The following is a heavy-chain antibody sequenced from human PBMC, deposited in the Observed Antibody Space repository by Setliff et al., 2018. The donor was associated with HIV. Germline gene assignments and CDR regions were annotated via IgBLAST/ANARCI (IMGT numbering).Heavy chain of an antibody. CDR2: INQSENT. J-gene: IGHJ4*02. D-gene: IGHD2-15*01. CDR3: ARATATWLVDN. Sequence: SETLSLTCTVYGGSFSGYYWSWIRQPPGMGLEWIGEINQSENTNYNPSLKSRLTISTDASKNQFSLKLSSVTTADTAVYYCARATATWLVDNWGQGTLVTVSS. V-gene: IGHV4-34*01. CDR1: GGSFSGYY.